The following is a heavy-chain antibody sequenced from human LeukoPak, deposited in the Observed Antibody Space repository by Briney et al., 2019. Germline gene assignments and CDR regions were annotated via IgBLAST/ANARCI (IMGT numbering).Heavy chain of an antibody. Sequence: SETLSLTCTVSGGSISSGSYYWVWIRQPPGKGLEWIASIYYSESTYYNLSLKSRVTISVDASKNQFSLKLSSVTAADTAVYYCASYGCTSSHCYGFEIWGQGTMVTVSS. J-gene: IGHJ3*02. CDR2: IYYSEST. CDR1: GGSISSGSYY. D-gene: IGHD2-2*01. CDR3: ASYGCTSSHCYGFEI. V-gene: IGHV4-39*01.